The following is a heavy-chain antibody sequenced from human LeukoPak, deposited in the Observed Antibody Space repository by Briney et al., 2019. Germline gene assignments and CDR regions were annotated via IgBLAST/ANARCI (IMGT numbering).Heavy chain of an antibody. CDR1: GFTVSSNY. J-gene: IGHJ5*02. Sequence: GGSLRLSCAASGFTVSSNYMSWVRQAPGKGLEWVSVIYSGGSTYYADSVKGRFTISRDNSKNTLYLQMNSLRAEDTAVYYCARKGYSYGDNWFDPWGQGTLVTVSS. CDR3: ARKGYSYGDNWFDP. CDR2: IYSGGST. V-gene: IGHV3-53*01. D-gene: IGHD5-18*01.